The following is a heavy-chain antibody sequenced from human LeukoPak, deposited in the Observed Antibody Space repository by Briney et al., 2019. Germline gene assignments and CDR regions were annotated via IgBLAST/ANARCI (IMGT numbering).Heavy chain of an antibody. D-gene: IGHD5-12*01. CDR1: GFTFSSYE. V-gene: IGHV3-48*03. CDR2: ISSSGSSI. J-gene: IGHJ4*02. Sequence: GGSLRLSCAASGFTFSSYEMNWVRQAPGKGLEWVSFISSSGSSIYYADSVKGRFTISRDNAKNSLYLQMNSLRAEGTAVYYCARDGRYSGYDYDYWGQGTLVTVSS. CDR3: ARDGRYSGYDYDY.